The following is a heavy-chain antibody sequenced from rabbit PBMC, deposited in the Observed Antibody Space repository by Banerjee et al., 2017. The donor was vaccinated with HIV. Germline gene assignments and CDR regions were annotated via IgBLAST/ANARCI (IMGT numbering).Heavy chain of an antibody. CDR3: ARDLPISDGYSFDL. CDR1: GFSFSGSYY. D-gene: IGHD6-1*01. J-gene: IGHJ4*01. Sequence: QEQLVESGGGLVQPEGSLTLTCTASGFSFSGSYYMCWVRQAPGKGLEWIACIYAGSSGSTSYASWAKGRFTFTKTSSTTVTLQMTSLTAADTATYFCARDLPISDGYSFDLWGPGTLVPS. V-gene: IGHV1S45*01. CDR2: IYAGSSGST.